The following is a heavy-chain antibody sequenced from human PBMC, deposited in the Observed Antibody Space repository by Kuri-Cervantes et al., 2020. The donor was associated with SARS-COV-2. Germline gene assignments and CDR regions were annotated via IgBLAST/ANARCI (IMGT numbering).Heavy chain of an antibody. CDR1: GFTFSSYG. J-gene: IGHJ4*02. Sequence: GGSLRLSCAASGFTFSSYGMHWVRQAPGKGLEWVAVISYDGSNKYYADSVKGRFTISRDNSKNTLYLQMNSLRAEDTAVYYCAKWDVIVVVAAPELHYWGQGTLVTVSS. CDR3: AKWDVIVVVAAPELHY. V-gene: IGHV3-30*18. CDR2: ISYDGSNK. D-gene: IGHD2-15*01.